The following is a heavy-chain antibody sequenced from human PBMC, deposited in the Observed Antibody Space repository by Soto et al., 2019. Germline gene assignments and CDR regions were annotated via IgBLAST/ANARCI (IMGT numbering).Heavy chain of an antibody. CDR1: GYAFPHYV. V-gene: IGHV1-18*01. CDR2: STHTGNT. Sequence: ASVKVSCKTSGYAFPHYVINWVRQAPGHGLEWMGFSTHTGNTNYALNFQGRVVLTTDTSTSTAYMEVTSLRSDDTAVYYCARSGEHPVDYWG. J-gene: IGHJ4*01. D-gene: IGHD1-26*01. CDR3: ARSGEHPVDY.